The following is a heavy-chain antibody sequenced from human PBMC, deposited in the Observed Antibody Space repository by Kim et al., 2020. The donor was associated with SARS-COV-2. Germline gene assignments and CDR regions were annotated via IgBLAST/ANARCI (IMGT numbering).Heavy chain of an antibody. V-gene: IGHV4-59*09. CDR3: ARGGKWELLRGYFDY. Sequence: PSLKSRVTISVNTSKNQFSLKLSSVTAADTAVYYCARGGKWELLRGYFDYWGQGTLVTVSS. D-gene: IGHD1-26*01. J-gene: IGHJ4*02.